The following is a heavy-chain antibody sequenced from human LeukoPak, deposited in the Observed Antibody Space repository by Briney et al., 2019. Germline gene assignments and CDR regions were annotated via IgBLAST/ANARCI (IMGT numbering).Heavy chain of an antibody. CDR2: ICPDDSDT. V-gene: IGHV5-51*01. CDR1: GYSLSTYW. D-gene: IGHD3-10*01. J-gene: IGHJ5*02. CDR3: ARHGIEGSFRLWFDP. Sequence: GESLKISCKTSGYSLSTYWIGWVRQMPGKGLEWMGSICPDDSDTRYSPSFQGQVTISADKSINTAYLQWISLKASDTAMYYCARHGIEGSFRLWFDPWGQGTLVTVSS.